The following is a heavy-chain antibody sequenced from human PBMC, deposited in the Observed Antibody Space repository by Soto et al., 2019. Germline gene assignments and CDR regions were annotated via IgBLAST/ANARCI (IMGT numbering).Heavy chain of an antibody. V-gene: IGHV3-21*01. CDR2: ISSSSSYI. CDR1: GFTFSSYS. D-gene: IGHD3-3*01. J-gene: IGHJ6*02. Sequence: PGGSLRLSCAASGFTFSSYSMNWVRQAPGKGLEWVSSISSSSSYIYYADSVKGRFTISRDNAKNSLYLQMNSLRAEGTAVYYCATCFTEGGSGYLYSYYGMDVWGQWTTVTVSS. CDR3: ATCFTEGGSGYLYSYYGMDV.